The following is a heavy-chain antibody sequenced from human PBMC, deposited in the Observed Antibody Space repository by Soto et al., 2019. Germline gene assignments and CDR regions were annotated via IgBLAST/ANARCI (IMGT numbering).Heavy chain of an antibody. V-gene: IGHV1-18*01. CDR1: GYTFTSYG. CDR2: ISAYNGNT. J-gene: IGHJ6*02. Sequence: ASVKVSCKASGYTFTSYGISWVRQAPGQGLEWMGWISAYNGNTNYAQKLQGRVTMTTDTSTSTAYMELRSLRSDDTAVYYCAREGLWELRGEYYYYGMDVWGQGTTVTVSS. CDR3: AREGLWELRGEYYYYGMDV. D-gene: IGHD1-26*01.